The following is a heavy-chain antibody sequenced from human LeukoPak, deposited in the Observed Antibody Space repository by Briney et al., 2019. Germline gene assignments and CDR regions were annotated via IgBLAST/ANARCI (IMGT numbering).Heavy chain of an antibody. CDR3: ARTYGDLGYFDY. CDR2: INHSGST. D-gene: IGHD4-17*01. CDR1: GGSFSGYY. V-gene: IGHV4-34*01. Sequence: PSETLSLTCAVYGGSFSGYYWSWIRQPPGKGLEWIGEINHSGSTNYNPSLKSRVTISVDTSKNQFSLKLSSVTAADTAVYYCARTYGDLGYFDYWGQGTLVTASS. J-gene: IGHJ4*02.